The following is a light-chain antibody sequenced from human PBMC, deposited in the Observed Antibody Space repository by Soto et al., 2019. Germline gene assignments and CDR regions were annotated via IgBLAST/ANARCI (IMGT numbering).Light chain of an antibody. V-gene: IGKV3-20*01. Sequence: EIVLTQSPGTLSLSPGERATLSCRASQSLTSSYLAWYQQKPGQAPRLLIYGASSRATGIPDRFSGSGSGTDFTLPISRLEPEDFAVYYCQQYDSSPPSYTFGQGTKLEIK. CDR2: GAS. CDR3: QQYDSSPPSYT. J-gene: IGKJ2*01. CDR1: QSLTSSY.